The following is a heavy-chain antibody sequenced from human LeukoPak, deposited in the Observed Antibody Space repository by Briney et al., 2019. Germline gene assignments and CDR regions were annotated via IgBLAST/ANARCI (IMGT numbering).Heavy chain of an antibody. J-gene: IGHJ4*02. CDR2: IYYSGST. D-gene: IGHD1-26*01. Sequence: PSETLSLTCTVSGDSISSSSYYWGWIRQSPGKGLEWIGSIYYSGSTYYNPSLKSRVTISVDTSKKQFSLKLSSVTAADTAIYYCAKSGGYGLIDYWGQGTLVTVSS. V-gene: IGHV4-39*01. CDR1: GDSISSSSYY. CDR3: AKSGGYGLIDY.